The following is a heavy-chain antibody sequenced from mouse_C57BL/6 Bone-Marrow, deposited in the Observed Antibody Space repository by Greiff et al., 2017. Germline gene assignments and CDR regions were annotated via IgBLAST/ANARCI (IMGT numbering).Heavy chain of an antibody. V-gene: IGHV1-82*01. CDR1: GYAFSSSW. J-gene: IGHJ2*01. D-gene: IGHD1-1*01. Sequence: VQLQQSGPELVKPGASVKISCKASGYAFSSSWMNWVKQRPGKGLGWIGRIYPGDGDTNYNGKFKGKATLTADKSSSTAYMQLSSLTSEDSAVYFCATYYYGSSYGYWGQGTTLTVSS. CDR3: ATYYYGSSYGY. CDR2: IYPGDGDT.